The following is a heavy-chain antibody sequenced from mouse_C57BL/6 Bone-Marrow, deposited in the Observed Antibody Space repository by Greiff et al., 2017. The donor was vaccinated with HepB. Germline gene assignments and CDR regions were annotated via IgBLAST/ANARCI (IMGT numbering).Heavy chain of an antibody. D-gene: IGHD2-4*01. CDR3: VRPLYDYDLGAMDY. J-gene: IGHJ4*01. CDR1: GFSFNTYA. Sequence: EVQVVESGGGLVQPKGSLKLSCAASGFSFNTYAMNWVRQAPGKGLEWVARIRSKSNNYATYYADSVKDRFTISRDDSESMLYLQMNNLKTEDTAMYYCVRPLYDYDLGAMDYWGQGTSVTVSS. CDR2: IRSKSNNYAT. V-gene: IGHV10-1*01.